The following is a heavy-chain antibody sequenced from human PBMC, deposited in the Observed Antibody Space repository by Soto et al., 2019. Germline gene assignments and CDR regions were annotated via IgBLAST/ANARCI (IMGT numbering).Heavy chain of an antibody. CDR2: ISGSGGST. CDR3: AKLTEMATIPTFDY. D-gene: IGHD5-12*01. V-gene: IGHV3-23*01. CDR1: GFTFSSYA. Sequence: EVQLLESGGGLVQPGGSLRLSCAASGFTFSSYAMSWVRQAPGKGLEWVSAISGSGGSTYYADSVKGRFTISRDNSKNPLHLQMNSLRAEDTAVYYCAKLTEMATIPTFDYWGQGTLVTVSS. J-gene: IGHJ4*02.